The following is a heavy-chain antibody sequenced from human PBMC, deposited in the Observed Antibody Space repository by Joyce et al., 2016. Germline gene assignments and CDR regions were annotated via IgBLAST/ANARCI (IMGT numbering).Heavy chain of an antibody. CDR3: GRSQWLAPLSY. V-gene: IGHV4-34*02. D-gene: IGHD6-19*01. CDR1: GGPFSGFL. CDR2: INTSGIT. J-gene: IGHJ4*02. Sequence: QVQLQQWGAGLLKPSETLSLTCAVSGGPFSGFLWTWVRQSAGKGLEWIGEINTSGITKYNPSRKIRVTISIDTSKRQFSLNLNFLSAADTALYYCGRSQWLAPLSYGGQGTPVTVSS.